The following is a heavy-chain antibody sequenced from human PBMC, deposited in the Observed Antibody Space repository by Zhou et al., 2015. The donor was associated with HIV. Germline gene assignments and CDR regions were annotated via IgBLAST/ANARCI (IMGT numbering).Heavy chain of an antibody. D-gene: IGHD6-13*01. Sequence: QVQLVQSGAEVKKPGSSVKVSCKASGGTFSSYAISWVRQAPGQGLEWMGGIIPIFGTANYAQKFQGRVTITADESTSTAYMELSSLRSEDTAVYYCARREPLASAAGRGDAFDIWGQGTMVTVSS. CDR3: ARREPLASAAGRGDAFDI. V-gene: IGHV1-69*01. J-gene: IGHJ3*02. CDR1: GGTFSSYA. CDR2: IIPIFGTA.